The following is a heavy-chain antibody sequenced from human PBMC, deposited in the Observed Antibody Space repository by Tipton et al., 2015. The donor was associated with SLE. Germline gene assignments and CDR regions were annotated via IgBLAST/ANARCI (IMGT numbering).Heavy chain of an antibody. CDR3: ARGVAIYWITYYDYYMDV. Sequence: TLSLTCTVYGESLSGHYWVWIRQPPGKGLEWIGDINHSLCIDYNPSPMSRFTISEATSKNQFSLTLTSVTAADTGVYYCARGVAIYWITYYDYYMDVWGKGTTVTVSS. CDR1: GESLSGHY. V-gene: IGHV4-34*01. CDR2: INHSLCI. J-gene: IGHJ6*03. D-gene: IGHD2-2*03.